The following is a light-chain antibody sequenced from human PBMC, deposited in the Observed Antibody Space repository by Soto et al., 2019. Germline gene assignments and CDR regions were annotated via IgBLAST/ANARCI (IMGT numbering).Light chain of an antibody. Sequence: DIQMTQSPSSLSASVGDSVTIICRASQSISNYLNWYQQKPGKAPKLLIYAASSLQSGIPSRFSGSGSGTDFTLTISSLQPEDFATYYCQQSYRIPRTFGQGTKLVIK. J-gene: IGKJ2*01. V-gene: IGKV1-39*01. CDR1: QSISNY. CDR2: AAS. CDR3: QQSYRIPRT.